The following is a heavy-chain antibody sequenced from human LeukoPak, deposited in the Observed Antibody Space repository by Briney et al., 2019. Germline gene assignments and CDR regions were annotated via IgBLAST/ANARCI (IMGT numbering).Heavy chain of an antibody. CDR3: ARASRGGSSGPGSYFNNWFDP. J-gene: IGHJ5*02. V-gene: IGHV1-69*13. Sequence: SVKLSCKASGGTFSSYAISCVRQAPGQGHEWMVGIIPTLGTGRNAQTFQGRVTITADESTSTAYMELSSLRSEDTAVYYCARASRGGSSGPGSYFNNWFDPWGQGTLVTVSS. CDR2: IIPTLGTG. D-gene: IGHD3-10*01. CDR1: GGTFSSYA.